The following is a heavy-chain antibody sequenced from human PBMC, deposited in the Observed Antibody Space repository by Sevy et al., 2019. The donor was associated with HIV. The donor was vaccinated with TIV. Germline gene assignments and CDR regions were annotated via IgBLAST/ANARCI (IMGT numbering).Heavy chain of an antibody. CDR2: ISGSGGST. CDR3: AKKSRSDDSSGPVDY. Sequence: GGSLRLSCAASGFTFSSYAMSWVRPAPGKGLEWVSAISGSGGSTYYADSVKGRFTISRDNSKNTLYLQMNSLRAEDTAVYYCAKKSRSDDSSGPVDYWGQGTLVTVSS. CDR1: GFTFSSYA. V-gene: IGHV3-23*01. J-gene: IGHJ4*02. D-gene: IGHD3-22*01.